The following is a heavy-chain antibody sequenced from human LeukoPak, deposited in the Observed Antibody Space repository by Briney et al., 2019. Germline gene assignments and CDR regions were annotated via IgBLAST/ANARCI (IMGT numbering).Heavy chain of an antibody. CDR2: ISGSGDNR. CDR1: GFTFSSYA. J-gene: IGHJ4*02. D-gene: IGHD6-19*01. V-gene: IGHV3-23*01. CDR3: AKDPLVSGTIYFDS. Sequence: GGSLRLSCAASGFTFSSYAMSWVRQAPGKGLEWVSSISGSGDNRNYADSVKGRFTISRDNSKSTLYLEMNSLRAEDTAIYYCAKDPLVSGTIYFDSWGQGTLLTVSS.